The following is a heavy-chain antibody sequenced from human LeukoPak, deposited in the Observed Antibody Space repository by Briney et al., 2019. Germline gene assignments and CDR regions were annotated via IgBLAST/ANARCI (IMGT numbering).Heavy chain of an antibody. Sequence: GGSLRLSCAASGFTFSSYAMSWVRQAPGKGLEWVSAISGSGGSTYYADSVKGRFTISRDNSKNTLYLQMNSLRAEDTAVYYCAKVGLSTVTKGGHYYYYYYMDVWGKGTTVTVSS. CDR3: AKVGLSTVTKGGHYYYYYYMDV. CDR2: ISGSGGST. V-gene: IGHV3-23*01. CDR1: GFTFSSYA. J-gene: IGHJ6*03. D-gene: IGHD4-17*01.